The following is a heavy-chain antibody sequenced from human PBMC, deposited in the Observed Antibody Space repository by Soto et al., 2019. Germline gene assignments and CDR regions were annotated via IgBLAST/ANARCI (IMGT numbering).Heavy chain of an antibody. CDR1: GFTFENYA. V-gene: IGHV3-23*01. D-gene: IGHD3-3*01. CDR2: ISGSGGTT. J-gene: IGHJ6*02. Sequence: GGSLRLSCVASGFTFENYAMSWVRQAPGKGLEWVSAISGSGGTTYYSDSVKGRFTISRDNSKNTVYLQMNDLRVEDAAEYFCAKDSWAIFGVPAGEYYAMDVWGQGTTVTV. CDR3: AKDSWAIFGVPAGEYYAMDV.